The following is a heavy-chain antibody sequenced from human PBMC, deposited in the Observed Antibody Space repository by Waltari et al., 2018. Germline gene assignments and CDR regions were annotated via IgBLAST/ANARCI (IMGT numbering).Heavy chain of an antibody. Sequence: QVQLQESGPGLVKPSETLSLTCAVSGYSISSGYYWGWIRQPPGQGLEWIGSIYHSGSTYYNPSLKSRVTISVDTSKNQFSLKLSSVTAADTAVYYCARGGDLSQIAVAGINWFDPWGQGTLVTVSS. V-gene: IGHV4-38-2*01. CDR3: ARGGDLSQIAVAGINWFDP. D-gene: IGHD6-19*01. CDR2: IYHSGST. CDR1: GYSISSGYY. J-gene: IGHJ5*02.